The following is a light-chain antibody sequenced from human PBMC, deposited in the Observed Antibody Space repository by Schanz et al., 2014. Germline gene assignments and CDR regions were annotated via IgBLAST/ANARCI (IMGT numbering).Light chain of an antibody. CDR1: QSVSSY. J-gene: IGKJ2*01. Sequence: EIVLTQSPATLSLSPGERATLSCRASQSVSSYLAWYQQKPGQAPRLLIYDASNRATGIPARFSGSGSVTEFTLTISSLEPEDVAVYYCQQRSNWPRTFGQGTKLDIK. V-gene: IGKV3-11*01. CDR3: QQRSNWPRT. CDR2: DAS.